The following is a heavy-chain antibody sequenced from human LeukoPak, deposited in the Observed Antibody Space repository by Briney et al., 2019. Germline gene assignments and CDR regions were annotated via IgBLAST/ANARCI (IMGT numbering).Heavy chain of an antibody. CDR3: ARQVEQGTIYYFDY. CDR2: MSHSGST. D-gene: IGHD1/OR15-1a*01. CDR1: GYSITSGFS. J-gene: IGHJ4*02. V-gene: IGHV4-38-2*01. Sequence: SETLPLTCAVSGYSITSGFSWGWIQQPPGKGLEWIGAMSHSGSTDFNPSLKSRVSISVDTSKNQFSLKLTSVTAADTALYYCARQVEQGTIYYFDYWGQGTLVTVSS.